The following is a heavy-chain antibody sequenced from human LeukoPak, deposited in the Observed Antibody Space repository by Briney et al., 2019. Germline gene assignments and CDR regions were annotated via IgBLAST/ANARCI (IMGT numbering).Heavy chain of an antibody. J-gene: IGHJ3*02. CDR1: GYTFTGYY. V-gene: IGHV1-2*02. CDR2: INPNSGGT. Sequence: ASVKVSCKASGYTFTGYYMHWVRQAPGQGLEWMGWINPNSGGTNYAQKFQGRVTMTRDTSISTAYMELSRLRSDDTAVYYCARRGIYYYDSSGYYCDAFDIWGQGIMVTVSS. CDR3: ARRGIYYYDSSGYYCDAFDI. D-gene: IGHD3-22*01.